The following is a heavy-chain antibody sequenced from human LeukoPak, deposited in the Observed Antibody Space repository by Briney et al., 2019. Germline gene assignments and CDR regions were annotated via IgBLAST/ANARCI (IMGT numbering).Heavy chain of an antibody. CDR3: ATHFWSGSSPFDS. Sequence: GGSLTLPCAASGYTFNDYYMSWLRQAPGKEREWVSYISSSSSYTKYAESLKGRFTISRDNAKNSLYLQMNRLRAEDTAVYYCATHFWSGSSPFDSWGQGTLVTVSS. CDR2: ISSSSSYT. V-gene: IGHV3-11*06. J-gene: IGHJ4*02. D-gene: IGHD3-3*02. CDR1: GYTFNDYY.